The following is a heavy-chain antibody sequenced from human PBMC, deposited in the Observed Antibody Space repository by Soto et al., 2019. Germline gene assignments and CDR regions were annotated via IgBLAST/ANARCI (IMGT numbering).Heavy chain of an antibody. V-gene: IGHV1-46*01. CDR3: ATEGEPRRYAATVFDS. D-gene: IGHD3-16*01. J-gene: IGHJ4*02. CDR2: INPDTGGA. Sequence: QVQLVQSGAEVKEPGASVKISCKASGYTFASYHMHWERQAPGQGLEWMGKINPDTGGAGYAQKFQGRVAVTRDTAANTVYMELSGLRSEDTAVYFCATEGEPRRYAATVFDSWGQGTLFSVSS. CDR1: GYTFASYH.